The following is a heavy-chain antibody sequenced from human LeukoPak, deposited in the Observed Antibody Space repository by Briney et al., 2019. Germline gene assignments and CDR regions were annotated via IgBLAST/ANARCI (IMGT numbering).Heavy chain of an antibody. Sequence: GGSLRLSWKASGFTFNNYAMSWVRQAPGKGLEWIAAINPGCDATEYTDSVKGRLTISRDNSKNTLYLQMNSLRPEDTAVYYCARCTASCYANAFDVWGQGTLLTVSS. CDR1: GFTFNNYA. CDR2: INPGCDAT. D-gene: IGHD2-2*01. J-gene: IGHJ3*01. V-gene: IGHV3-23*01. CDR3: ARCTASCYANAFDV.